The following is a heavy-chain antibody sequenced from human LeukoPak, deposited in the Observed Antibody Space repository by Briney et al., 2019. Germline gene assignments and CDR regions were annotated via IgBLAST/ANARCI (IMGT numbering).Heavy chain of an antibody. J-gene: IGHJ2*01. V-gene: IGHV4-31*03. Sequence: PSQTLSLTCTVSGGSITTGVHYWSWIRQHPGTGLEWIAYIYYTGSAYYNRSLKSRVIIAVDTSKKQFSLKVNSMTAADTAVYYCARATTATTDGQGISHWYFDLWGRGTLVTVSS. CDR3: ARATTATTDGQGISHWYFDL. CDR2: IYYTGSA. D-gene: IGHD4-17*01. CDR1: GGSITTGVHY.